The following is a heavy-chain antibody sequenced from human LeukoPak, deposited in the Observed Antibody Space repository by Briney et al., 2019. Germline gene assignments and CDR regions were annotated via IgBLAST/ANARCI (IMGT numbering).Heavy chain of an antibody. J-gene: IGHJ4*02. V-gene: IGHV3-7*03. CDR3: ARSSGIGTTDY. Sequence: QPGGSLRLSRVASEFTFSTYWMSWVSQPPGKGLEWVANINYDGGETYYVDSVRGPFTISGDNAKNSLYLQMNRLRAEDTAVYYCARSSGIGTTDYWGQGTLVTVSS. CDR2: INYDGGET. CDR1: EFTFSTYW. D-gene: IGHD1-1*01.